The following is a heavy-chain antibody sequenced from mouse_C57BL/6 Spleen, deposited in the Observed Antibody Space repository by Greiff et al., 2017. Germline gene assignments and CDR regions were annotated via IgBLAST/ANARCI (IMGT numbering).Heavy chain of an antibody. CDR2: IDPSDSYT. Sequence: QVQLQQPGAELVMPGASVKLSCKASGYTFTSYWMHWVKQRPGQGLEWIGEIDPSDSYTNYNQKFKGKSTLTVDKSSSTAYMPLSSLTSEDSAVXYCARRGVTTVSERSMDYWGQGTSVTVSS. D-gene: IGHD1-1*01. J-gene: IGHJ4*01. CDR1: GYTFTSYW. V-gene: IGHV1-69*01. CDR3: ARRGVTTVSERSMDY.